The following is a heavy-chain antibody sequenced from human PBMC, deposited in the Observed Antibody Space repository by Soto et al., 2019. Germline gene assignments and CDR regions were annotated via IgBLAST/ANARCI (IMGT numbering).Heavy chain of an antibody. V-gene: IGHV3-23*01. CDR3: ARAGGTSYRTMIVVAPQADAFDI. J-gene: IGHJ3*02. CDR2: ISGSGGST. CDR1: GFTFSSYA. Sequence: GGSLRLSCAASGFTFSSYAMSWVRQAPGKGLEWVSAISGSGGSTYYADSVKGRFTISRDNSKNTLYLQMNSLRAEDTAVYYCARAGGTSYRTMIVVAPQADAFDIWGQGTMVTVSS. D-gene: IGHD3-22*01.